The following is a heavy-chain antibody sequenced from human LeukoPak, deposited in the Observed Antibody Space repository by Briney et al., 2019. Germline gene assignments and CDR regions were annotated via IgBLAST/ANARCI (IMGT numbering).Heavy chain of an antibody. CDR2: INNDGSST. CDR3: ARGGFYYDSSPLADY. Sequence: GGSLRLSCAASGFTFSSYWMQWVRQAPGKGLVWVSRINNDGSSTSYADSVKGRFTISRDNAKNTVYLQMNSLRAEDTAVYYCARGGFYYDSSPLADYWGQGTLVTVSS. D-gene: IGHD3-22*01. V-gene: IGHV3-74*01. CDR1: GFTFSSYW. J-gene: IGHJ4*02.